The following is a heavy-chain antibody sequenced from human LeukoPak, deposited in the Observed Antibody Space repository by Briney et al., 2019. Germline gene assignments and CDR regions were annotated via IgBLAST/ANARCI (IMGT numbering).Heavy chain of an antibody. J-gene: IGHJ5*02. CDR3: ACCSGGTCYGGWFDP. V-gene: IGHV4-38-2*01. CDR2: IYHTGST. CDR1: GYSISSGYY. D-gene: IGHD2-15*01. Sequence: NPSETLSLTCAVSGYSISSGYYWGWIRQPPGKGLEWIRSIYHTGSTYYNPSLKSRVTISVDTSKNQFSLKLSSVTAADTAVYYCACCSGGTCYGGWFDPWGQGTLVTVSS.